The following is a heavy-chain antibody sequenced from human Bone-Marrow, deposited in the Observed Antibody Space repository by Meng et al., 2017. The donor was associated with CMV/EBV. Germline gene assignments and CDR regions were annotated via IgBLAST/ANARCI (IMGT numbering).Heavy chain of an antibody. CDR1: EFTFSQLT. Sequence: GESLKISCAASEFTFSQLTMYWVRQAPGKGLEWVSSISSSSSYIYYADSVKGRFTISRDNAKNSLYLQMNSLRAEDTAVYYCARDLGFGELFYYYGMDVWGQGTTVTVYS. J-gene: IGHJ6*01. V-gene: IGHV3-21*01. CDR2: ISSSSSYI. CDR3: ARDLGFGELFYYYGMDV. D-gene: IGHD3-10*01.